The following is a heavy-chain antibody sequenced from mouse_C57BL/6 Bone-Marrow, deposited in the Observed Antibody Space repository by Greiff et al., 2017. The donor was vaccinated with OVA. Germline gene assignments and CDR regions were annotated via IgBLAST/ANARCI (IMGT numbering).Heavy chain of an antibody. Sequence: EVKLMESGGGLVKPGGSLKLSCAASGFTFSDYGMHWVRQAPEKGLEWVAYISSGSSTIYYADTVKGRFTISRDNAKNTLFLQMTSLRSEDTAMYYCARLLGRAYWGQGTLVTVSA. CDR2: ISSGSSTI. D-gene: IGHD4-1*01. CDR3: ARLLGRAY. CDR1: GFTFSDYG. J-gene: IGHJ3*01. V-gene: IGHV5-17*01.